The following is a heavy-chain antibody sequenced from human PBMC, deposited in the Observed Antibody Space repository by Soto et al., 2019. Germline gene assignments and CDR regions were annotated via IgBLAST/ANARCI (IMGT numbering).Heavy chain of an antibody. J-gene: IGHJ6*02. CDR3: ARGGWYDFWIGPATRYYYYCMDV. CDR2: ISAYNGNT. D-gene: IGHD3-3*01. CDR1: GYTFTSYG. Sequence: ASVKVSCKASGYTFTSYGISWVRQAPGQGLEWMGWISAYNGNTNYAQKLQGRVTMTTDTSTSTAYMELRSLRSDDTAVYYCARGGWYDFWIGPATRYYYYCMDVSGQGTTVTVSS. V-gene: IGHV1-18*01.